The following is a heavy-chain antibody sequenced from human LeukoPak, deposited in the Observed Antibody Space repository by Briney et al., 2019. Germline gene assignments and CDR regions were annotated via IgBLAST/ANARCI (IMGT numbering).Heavy chain of an antibody. D-gene: IGHD1-1*01. CDR1: GFTVSRNY. V-gene: IGHV3-53*01. J-gene: IGHJ3*02. Sequence: GGSLRLSCAASGFTVSRNYMTWVRQAPGKGLEWVSVIYRGGSTYYADSVKGRLTISRDNSKNTLYLQMNSQRAEDTAVYYCARAGPTGTNDAFDIWGQGTMVTVSS. CDR2: IYRGGST. CDR3: ARAGPTGTNDAFDI.